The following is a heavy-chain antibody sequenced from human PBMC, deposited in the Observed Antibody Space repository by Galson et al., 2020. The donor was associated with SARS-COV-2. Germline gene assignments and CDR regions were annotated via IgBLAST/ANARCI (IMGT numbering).Heavy chain of an antibody. V-gene: IGHV4-31*03. D-gene: IGHD1-26*01. CDR3: ARVSGSYDTEY. J-gene: IGHJ4*02. CDR2: IQNSGST. Sequence: SETLSLTCTVSGDSVSSAGYYWSWLRQHPGKGPEWIGYIQNSGSTYYNPSLKSRVTISADASKNHFSLKLSSVTAADTAVYYCARVSGSYDTEYWGQGTLVTVSS. CDR1: GDSVSSAGYY.